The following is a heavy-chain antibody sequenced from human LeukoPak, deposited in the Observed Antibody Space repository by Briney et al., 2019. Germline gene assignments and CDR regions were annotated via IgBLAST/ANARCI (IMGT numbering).Heavy chain of an antibody. CDR2: MSSAGDIA. CDR3: AKVKSSLTLIGA. CDR1: GFLLSRCA. D-gene: IGHD2-8*01. J-gene: IGHJ5*02. V-gene: IGHV3-23*01. Sequence: LPGGSLRLSCAASGFLLSRCAMSWVRQAPGKGLEWVSSMSSAGDIAHYAESAKGRFTISRDNSGNTLYVEMDSLRAEDMAVYYCAKVKSSLTLIGAWGQGTLVTVSS.